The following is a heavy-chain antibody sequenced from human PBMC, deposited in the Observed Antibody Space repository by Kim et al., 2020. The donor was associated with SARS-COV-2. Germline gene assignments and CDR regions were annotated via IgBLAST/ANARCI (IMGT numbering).Heavy chain of an antibody. J-gene: IGHJ4*02. Sequence: ASVKVSCKVSGYTLTELSMHWVRQAPGKGLEWMGGFDPEDGETIYAQKFQGRVTMTEDTSTDTAYMELSSLRSEDTAVYYCATVSGYYGSGSYYPFFDYWGQGTLVTVSS. D-gene: IGHD3-10*01. CDR1: GYTLTELS. V-gene: IGHV1-24*01. CDR2: FDPEDGET. CDR3: ATVSGYYGSGSYYPFFDY.